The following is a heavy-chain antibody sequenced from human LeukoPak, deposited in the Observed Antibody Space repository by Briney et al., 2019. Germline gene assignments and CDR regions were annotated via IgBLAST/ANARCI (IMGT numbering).Heavy chain of an antibody. CDR1: GFTFSSYS. Sequence: GGSLRLSCAASGFTFSSYSMNWVRQAPGKGLEWVSSISSSSSYIYYADSVKGRFTISRDNAKNSLYLQMNSLRAEDTAVYYCARDWSGYDHHYFDYWGQGTLVTVSS. CDR2: ISSSSSYI. D-gene: IGHD5-12*01. V-gene: IGHV3-21*01. CDR3: ARDWSGYDHHYFDY. J-gene: IGHJ4*02.